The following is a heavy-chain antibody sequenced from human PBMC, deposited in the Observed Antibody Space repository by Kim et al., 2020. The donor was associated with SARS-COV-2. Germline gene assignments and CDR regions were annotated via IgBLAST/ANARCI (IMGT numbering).Heavy chain of an antibody. D-gene: IGHD2-21*02. V-gene: IGHV3-33*01. CDR1: GFTFSSYG. J-gene: IGHJ3*02. CDR3: VRDGEASNLKAAYCGGDCYFSDAFDI. CDR2: IWYDGSNK. Sequence: GGSLRLSCAASGFTFSSYGMHWVRQAPGKGLEWVAVIWYDGSNKYYADSVKGRFTISRDNSKNTLYLQMNSLRAEDTAVYYCVRDGEASNLKAAYCGGDCYFSDAFDIWGQGTMVTVSS.